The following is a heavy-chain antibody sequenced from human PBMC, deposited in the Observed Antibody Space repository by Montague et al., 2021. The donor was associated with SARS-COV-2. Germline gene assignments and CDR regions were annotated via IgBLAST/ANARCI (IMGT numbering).Heavy chain of an antibody. CDR3: AKGITGSRDCFDY. CDR1: GFIFTTYA. Sequence: SLRLSCAASGFIFTTYAMNWVRQAPGKGLESVSSISGISGFRYYSDSVKGRFTITRDTSNNSLFLQMDSLRAEDTAVYYCAKGITGSRDCFDYWGQGSLVTVSS. D-gene: IGHD1-14*01. J-gene: IGHJ4*02. CDR2: ISGISGFR. V-gene: IGHV3-23*01.